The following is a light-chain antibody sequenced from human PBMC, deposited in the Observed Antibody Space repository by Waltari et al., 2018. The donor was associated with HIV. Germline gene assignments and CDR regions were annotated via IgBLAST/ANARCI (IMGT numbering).Light chain of an antibody. V-gene: IGLV4-69*01. Sequence: QLALTQSPSASASLGASVKLTCTLDRGHSNYAIAWHQQRPEKGPRYLMRVDSDGSLSKGDGIPDRFSGSSSGAERYLTISSLHSEDEADYYCQTWNNGRVFGGGTKLTVL. J-gene: IGLJ3*02. CDR2: VDSDGSL. CDR3: QTWNNGRV. CDR1: RGHSNYA.